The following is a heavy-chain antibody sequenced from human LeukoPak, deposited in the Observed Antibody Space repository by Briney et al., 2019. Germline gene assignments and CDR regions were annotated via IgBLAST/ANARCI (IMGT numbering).Heavy chain of an antibody. V-gene: IGHV3-23*01. Sequence: GGSLRLSCAASGFTFSSYGMSWVRQAPGKGLEWVSLISGSGGSTYYADSVKGRFTISRDNSKNTLYVEMNSLRAEDTAVYYCAKSGGYYDSSGYIDYWGQGTLVTVSS. CDR1: GFTFSSYG. D-gene: IGHD3-22*01. CDR3: AKSGGYYDSSGYIDY. J-gene: IGHJ4*02. CDR2: ISGSGGST.